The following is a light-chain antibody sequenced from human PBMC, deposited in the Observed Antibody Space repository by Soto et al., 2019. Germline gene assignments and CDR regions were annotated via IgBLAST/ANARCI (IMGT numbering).Light chain of an antibody. CDR3: QQYDTFPAWT. CDR1: QSISRW. V-gene: IGKV1-5*03. J-gene: IGKJ1*01. Sequence: DIQMTQSPSTLSASVGDRVTITCRASQSISRWLAWQQQKPGKAPKVLISQASRLESGVPSRFRGSGSGTEFTLTISSLQPDDFATYYCQQYDTFPAWTFGQGTKVEI. CDR2: QAS.